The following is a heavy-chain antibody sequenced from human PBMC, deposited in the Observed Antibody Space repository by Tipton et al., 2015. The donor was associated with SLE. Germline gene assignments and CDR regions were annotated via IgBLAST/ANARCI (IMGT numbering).Heavy chain of an antibody. CDR2: INTDGSST. Sequence: SLRLSCAASGFTFSSYGMHWVRQAPGKGLVWVSRINTDGSSTSYADSVKGRFTISRDNAKNTLYLQMNSLRVEDTAVYYCVRPYSYGSVYWGQGNLVTVSS. D-gene: IGHD5-18*01. V-gene: IGHV3-74*01. CDR1: GFTFSSYG. J-gene: IGHJ4*02. CDR3: VRPYSYGSVY.